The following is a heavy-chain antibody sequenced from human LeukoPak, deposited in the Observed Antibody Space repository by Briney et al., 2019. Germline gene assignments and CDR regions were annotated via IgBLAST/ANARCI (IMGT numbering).Heavy chain of an antibody. Sequence: NPSETLSLTCTVSGDSLSSSYWSWVRQPAGKGLEWIGRISSSGSTNYNPSLKSRVTISVDTSKNQFSLKLSSVTAADTAVYFCARGPYSYDSSGAFDIWGQGTMVTVSS. CDR1: GDSLSSSY. CDR3: ARGPYSYDSSGAFDI. V-gene: IGHV4-4*07. J-gene: IGHJ3*02. D-gene: IGHD3-22*01. CDR2: ISSSGST.